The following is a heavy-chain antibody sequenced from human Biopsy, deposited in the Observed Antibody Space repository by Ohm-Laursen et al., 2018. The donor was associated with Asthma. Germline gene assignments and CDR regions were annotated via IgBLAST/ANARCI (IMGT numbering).Heavy chain of an antibody. J-gene: IGHJ4*02. CDR1: GGSINIGDYY. D-gene: IGHD3-22*01. Sequence: TLSLTCTVSGGSINIGDYYWNWIRQHPGRGLEWIGYIHHSGTSYFNPSLKSRVSFSRDTSKNQFSLRLSSVTAADTAMYYCARIPRRSGFYFVDYWGQGTLVTVSS. CDR3: ARIPRRSGFYFVDY. CDR2: IHHSGTS. V-gene: IGHV4-31*03.